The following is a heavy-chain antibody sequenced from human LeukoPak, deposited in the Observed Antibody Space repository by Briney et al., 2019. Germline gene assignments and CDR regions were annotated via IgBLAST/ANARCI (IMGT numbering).Heavy chain of an antibody. CDR2: IYYSGST. J-gene: IGHJ6*02. D-gene: IGHD1-26*01. V-gene: IGHV4-59*08. Sequence: PSETLSLTCTVSGGSITSYYWSWIRQPPGKGLEWIGYIYYSGSTNYNPSLKSRVTISVDTPKNQFSLKLSSVTAADTAVYYCARYTRGRDGMDVWGQGTTVTVSS. CDR3: ARYTRGRDGMDV. CDR1: GGSITSYY.